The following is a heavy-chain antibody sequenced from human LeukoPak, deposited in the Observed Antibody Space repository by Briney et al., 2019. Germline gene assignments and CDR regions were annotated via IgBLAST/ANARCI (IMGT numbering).Heavy chain of an antibody. CDR3: AKVNGGNSHYFDY. CDR1: GFTFSSYA. Sequence: PGGSLRLSCAASGFTFSSYAMSWVRQAPGKGLEWVSAISGSGGSTYYADSVKGRYTISRDNSKNTLYLQMNSLRAEDTAVYYCAKVNGGNSHYFDYWGQGTLVTVSS. V-gene: IGHV3-23*01. J-gene: IGHJ4*02. D-gene: IGHD4-23*01. CDR2: ISGSGGST.